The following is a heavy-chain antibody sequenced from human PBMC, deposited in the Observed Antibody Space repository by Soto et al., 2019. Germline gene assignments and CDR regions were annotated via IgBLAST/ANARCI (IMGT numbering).Heavy chain of an antibody. CDR1: GASISSSY. CDR3: ARRYSYGHFDY. J-gene: IGHJ4*02. D-gene: IGHD5-18*01. CDR2: PYNSGSP. Sequence: PXXTLSLTCTVSGASISSSYWRWIPQPPGKGLEWIGYPYNSGSPTYTPSLKSRVTISVDTSKNQFSLKLRPVTAADTAVYYCARRYSYGHFDYWGQGTLVTVSS. V-gene: IGHV4-59*08.